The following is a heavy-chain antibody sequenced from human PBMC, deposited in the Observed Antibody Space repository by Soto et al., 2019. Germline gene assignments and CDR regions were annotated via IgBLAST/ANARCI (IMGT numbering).Heavy chain of an antibody. J-gene: IGHJ6*03. D-gene: IGHD3-9*01. CDR1: GFSLSTSGVG. CDR3: AHRRTRYFDWDNYYYYMDV. CDR2: IYWDDDK. Sequence: SGPTLVSPTQTLTLTCTFSGFSLSTSGVGVGWIRQPPGKALEWLALIYWDDDKRYSPSLKSRLTITKDTSKNQVVLTMTNMDPVDTATYYCAHRRTRYFDWDNYYYYMDVWGKGTTVTVSS. V-gene: IGHV2-5*02.